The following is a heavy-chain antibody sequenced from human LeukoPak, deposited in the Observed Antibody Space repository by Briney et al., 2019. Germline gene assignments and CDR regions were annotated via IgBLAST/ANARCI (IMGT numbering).Heavy chain of an antibody. D-gene: IGHD2-8*01. CDR1: GVSLTDYY. CDR3: ARIRCGXGPEICYNH. Sequence: PSETLSLTCAVSGVSLTDYYWSWIRQSPGKGLEWIGEVSPDGYDKYNPSLKSRVSISVDRSENQLSLRMSSVTAADTSIYYCARIRCGXGPEICYNHWAQGSLVTVSS. V-gene: IGHV4-34*01. J-gene: IGHJ5*02. CDR2: VSPDGYD.